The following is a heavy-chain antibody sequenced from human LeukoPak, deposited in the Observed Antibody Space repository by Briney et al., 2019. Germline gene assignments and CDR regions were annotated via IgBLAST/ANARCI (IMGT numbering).Heavy chain of an antibody. CDR3: ARGPWIPISQLWWYFQH. Sequence: SETLSLTCAVYGGSFSGYYWSWIRQPPGKGLEWIGEINHSGSTNYNPSLKSRVTISVDTSKNQFSLKLSSVTAADTAVYYCARGPWIPISQLWWYFQHWGQGTLVTVSS. CDR2: INHSGST. CDR1: GGSFSGYY. D-gene: IGHD2-21*01. J-gene: IGHJ1*01. V-gene: IGHV4-34*01.